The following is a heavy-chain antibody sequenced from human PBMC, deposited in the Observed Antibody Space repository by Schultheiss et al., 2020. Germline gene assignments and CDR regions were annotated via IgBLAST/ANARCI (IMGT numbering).Heavy chain of an antibody. D-gene: IGHD2-15*01. CDR1: GFTFSDYY. CDR3: ARVPTPFATEFDY. Sequence: GGSLRLSCAASGFTFSDYYMSWIRQAPGKGLEWVSYISSSGSTIYYADSVKGRFTISRDNAKNSLYLQMNSLRAEDTAVYYCARVPTPFATEFDYWGQGTLVTVAS. V-gene: IGHV3-11*04. J-gene: IGHJ4*02. CDR2: ISSSGSTI.